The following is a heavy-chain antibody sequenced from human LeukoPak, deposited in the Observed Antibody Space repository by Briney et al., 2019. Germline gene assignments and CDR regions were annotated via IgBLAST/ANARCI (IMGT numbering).Heavy chain of an antibody. CDR3: AKAGSRHYYDSSGYYKFDY. J-gene: IGHJ4*02. Sequence: GGSLRLSCAASGFTFSSYAMHWVRQAPGKGLEWVAFIRYDGSNKYYADSVKGRFTISRDNSKNTLYLQMNSLRAEDTAVYYCAKAGSRHYYDSSGYYKFDYWGQGTLVTVSS. V-gene: IGHV3-30*02. D-gene: IGHD3-22*01. CDR2: IRYDGSNK. CDR1: GFTFSSYA.